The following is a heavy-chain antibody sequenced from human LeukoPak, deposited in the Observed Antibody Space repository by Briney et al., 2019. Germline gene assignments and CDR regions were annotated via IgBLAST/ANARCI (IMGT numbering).Heavy chain of an antibody. J-gene: IGHJ6*02. Sequence: SETLSLTCAVSGGSISGGGYSWSWIRQPPGKGLEWIGYIYHSGSTYYNPSLKSRVTISVDTSKNQFSLKLSSVTAADTAVYYCARDSVTMVRGVIIPSPMDVWGQGTTVTVSS. CDR1: GGSISGGGYS. V-gene: IGHV4-30-2*05. D-gene: IGHD3-10*01. CDR3: ARDSVTMVRGVIIPSPMDV. CDR2: IYHSGST.